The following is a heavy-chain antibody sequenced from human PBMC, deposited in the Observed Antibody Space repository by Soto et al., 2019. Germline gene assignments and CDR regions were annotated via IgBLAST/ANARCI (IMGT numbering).Heavy chain of an antibody. CDR3: AREATDIVVVVAAHHDAFDI. CDR2: ISSSSSTI. V-gene: IGHV3-48*01. J-gene: IGHJ3*02. D-gene: IGHD2-15*01. Sequence: PGGSLRLSGTASGLTFSSYSMNWVRQAPGKGLEWVSYISSSSSTIYYADSVKGRFTISRDNAKNSLYLQMNSLRAEDTAVYYCAREATDIVVVVAAHHDAFDIWVQGTMVTVSS. CDR1: GLTFSSYS.